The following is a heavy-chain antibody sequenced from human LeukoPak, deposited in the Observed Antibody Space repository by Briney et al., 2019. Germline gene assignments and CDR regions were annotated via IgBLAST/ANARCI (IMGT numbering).Heavy chain of an antibody. D-gene: IGHD1-26*01. CDR1: GGTFSSYA. Sequence: SVKVSCKASGGTFSSYAISWVRQAPGQGLEWMGRIIPILGIANYAQKFQGRVTITADKSTSTAYMELRSLRSDDTAVYYCARASGSYALGWFDPWGQGTLVTVSS. CDR2: IIPILGIA. CDR3: ARASGSYALGWFDP. V-gene: IGHV1-69*04. J-gene: IGHJ5*02.